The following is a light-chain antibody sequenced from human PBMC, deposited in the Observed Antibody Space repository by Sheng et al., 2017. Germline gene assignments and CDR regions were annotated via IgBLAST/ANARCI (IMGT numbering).Light chain of an antibody. V-gene: IGKV3D-15*01. CDR3: QQYNRYPRT. CDR1: QSVSNN. J-gene: IGKJ1*01. Sequence: ETVLTQSAATLSVSPGDTVTLACNASQSVSNNLAWYRQRPGQAPRLLIYGASSRATGIPDRFSGSGSGTDFTLTISRLEPVDFATYYCQQYNRYPRTFGQGTKVEVK. CDR2: GAS.